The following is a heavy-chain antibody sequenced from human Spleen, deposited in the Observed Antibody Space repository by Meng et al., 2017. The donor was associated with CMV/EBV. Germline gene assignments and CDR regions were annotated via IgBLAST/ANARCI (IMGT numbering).Heavy chain of an antibody. CDR1: GYTFTGYY. CDR3: SSRWHSGSYNYFDY. J-gene: IGHJ4*02. CDR2: INPNSGGT. V-gene: IGHV1-2*02. Sequence: ASVKVSCKASGYTFTGYYLHWVRQAPGQGLEWMGWINPNSGGTNYAQKFQGRVTMTRDTSISTAYMELSRLRTDDTAVYYCSSRWHSGSYNYFDYWGQGTLVTVSS. D-gene: IGHD1-26*01.